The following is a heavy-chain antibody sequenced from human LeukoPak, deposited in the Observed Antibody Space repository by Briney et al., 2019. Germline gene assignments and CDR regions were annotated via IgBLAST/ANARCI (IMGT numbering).Heavy chain of an antibody. CDR1: GGSFSGYY. V-gene: IGHV4-34*01. CDR2: INHSGST. J-gene: IGHJ6*02. D-gene: IGHD5-12*01. CDR3: ARTHIAFYGMDV. Sequence: SETLSLTCAVYGGSFSGYYWSWIRQPPGKGLEWIREINHSGSTYYNPSLKSRVTISVDRSKNQFSLKLSSVTAADTAVYYCARTHIAFYGMDVWGQGTTVTVSS.